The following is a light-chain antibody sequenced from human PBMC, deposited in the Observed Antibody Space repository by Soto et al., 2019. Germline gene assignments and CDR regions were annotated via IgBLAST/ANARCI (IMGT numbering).Light chain of an antibody. Sequence: QSALTQPPSASGSPGQSVTISCTGTSRDVGGYNYVSWYQQHPGKAPKLMIYEVSKRPSGVPDRFSGSKSGNTASLTVSGLQAEDEADYYCSSYAGSSIFVLFGGGTKVTVL. CDR1: SRDVGGYNY. V-gene: IGLV2-8*01. CDR3: SSYAGSSIFVL. J-gene: IGLJ2*01. CDR2: EVS.